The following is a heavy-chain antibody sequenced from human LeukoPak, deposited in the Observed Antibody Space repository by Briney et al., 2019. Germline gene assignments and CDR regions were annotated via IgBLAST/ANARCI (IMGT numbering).Heavy chain of an antibody. CDR3: ASSEYSSSLIFDY. D-gene: IGHD6-13*01. J-gene: IGHJ4*02. CDR1: GGSISSSY. Sequence: PSETLSLTCTVSGGSISSSYWSWIRQPPGKGLEWIGYIYYSGSTNYNPSLKSRVTISVDTSKNQFSLKLSSVTAADTAVYYCASSEYSSSLIFDYWGQGTLVTVSS. V-gene: IGHV4-59*01. CDR2: IYYSGST.